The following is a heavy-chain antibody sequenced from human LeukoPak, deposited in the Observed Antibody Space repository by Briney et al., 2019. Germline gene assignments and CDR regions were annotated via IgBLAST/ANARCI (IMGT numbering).Heavy chain of an antibody. V-gene: IGHV3-7*01. CDR3: AELGITMIGGV. D-gene: IGHD3-10*02. Sequence: TGGSLRLSCAASGFTFSSYWMSWVRQAPGKGLEWVANIKQDGSEKYYVDSVKGRFTISRDNARNSLYLQMNSLRAEDTAVYYCAELGITMIGGVWGKGTTVTISS. J-gene: IGHJ6*04. CDR1: GFTFSSYW. CDR2: IKQDGSEK.